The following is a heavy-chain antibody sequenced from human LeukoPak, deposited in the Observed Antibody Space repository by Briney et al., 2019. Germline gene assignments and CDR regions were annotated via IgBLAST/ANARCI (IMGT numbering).Heavy chain of an antibody. CDR2: ISSSSSSTI. V-gene: IGHV3-48*01. D-gene: IGHD1-26*01. Sequence: GSLSLSCEASEFTSSSYSMNWVRQAPGKGLEWVSYISSSSSSTIYYAESVKGRFTISRDNAKNSLYLQMNSLRVEDTAVYYCARSRGNSGSYPLDYWGQGTLVTVSS. CDR1: EFTSSSYS. CDR3: ARSRGNSGSYPLDY. J-gene: IGHJ4*02.